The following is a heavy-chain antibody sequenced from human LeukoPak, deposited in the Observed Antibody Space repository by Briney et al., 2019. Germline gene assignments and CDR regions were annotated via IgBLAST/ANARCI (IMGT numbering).Heavy chain of an antibody. CDR1: GYSDTGYY. D-gene: IGHD3-22*01. CDR3: ATPGFSYDSSGYYYQPFDY. Sequence: ASVKVSCKASGYSDTGYYIQWVRQAPGQGLEWMGIINPSGGSTSYAQKFQGRVTMTRDTSTSTVYMELSSLRSEDTAVYYCATPGFSYDSSGYYYQPFDYWGQGTLVTVSS. J-gene: IGHJ4*02. CDR2: INPSGGST. V-gene: IGHV1-46*01.